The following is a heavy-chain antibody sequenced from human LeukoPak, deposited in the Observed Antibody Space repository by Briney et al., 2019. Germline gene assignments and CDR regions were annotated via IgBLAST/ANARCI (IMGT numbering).Heavy chain of an antibody. V-gene: IGHV1-18*01. CDR3: AREHIVGAAFDY. Sequence: GASVKVSCKASDYTFTSYSVSWVRQAPGQGLEWMGWISAYNGNTNYAQKLQGRVTMTTDTSTSTAYMELRSLRSDDTAVYYCAREHIVGAAFDYWGQGTLVTVSS. CDR1: DYTFTSYS. D-gene: IGHD1-26*01. J-gene: IGHJ4*02. CDR2: ISAYNGNT.